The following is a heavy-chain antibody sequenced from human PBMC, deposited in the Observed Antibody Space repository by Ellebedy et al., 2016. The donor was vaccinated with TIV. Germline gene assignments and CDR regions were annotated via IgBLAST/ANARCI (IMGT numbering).Heavy chain of an antibody. CDR3: ARDSSSSWYYIDY. J-gene: IGHJ4*02. V-gene: IGHV1-2*02. D-gene: IGHD6-13*01. CDR1: GYTFIGYY. Sequence: AASVKVSCKASGYTFIGYYVHWVRQAPGQGLEWMGWINPNSGGTNYAQKFPGRVTMTRDTSISTAYMELSRLRSDDTAVYFCARDSSSSWYYIDYWGQGTLVTVSS. CDR2: INPNSGGT.